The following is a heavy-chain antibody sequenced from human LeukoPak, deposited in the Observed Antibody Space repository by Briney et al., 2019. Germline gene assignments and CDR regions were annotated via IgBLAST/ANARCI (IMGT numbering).Heavy chain of an antibody. V-gene: IGHV1-69*04. D-gene: IGHD6-13*01. Sequence: ASVKVSCKASGGTFSSYAISWVRQAPRQGLEWMGRIIPILGIANYAQKFQGRVTITADKSTSTAYMELSSLRSEDTAVYYCARSRAAADGAFDIWGQGTMVTVSS. J-gene: IGHJ3*02. CDR1: GGTFSSYA. CDR2: IIPILGIA. CDR3: ARSRAAADGAFDI.